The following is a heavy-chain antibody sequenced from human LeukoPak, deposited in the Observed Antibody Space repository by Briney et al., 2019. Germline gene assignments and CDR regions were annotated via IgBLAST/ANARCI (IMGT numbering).Heavy chain of an antibody. V-gene: IGHV3-21*01. Sequence: GGSLRLSCAASGLGFSSFSFNWIRQAPGKGLEWVSSITPTTSYIYYADSVRGRFTISRENAKNSLYLQMNSLRAEDTAVFYCARLRRTSDSSGYYYYYDYWGQGTLVTVSS. J-gene: IGHJ4*02. CDR1: GLGFSSFS. D-gene: IGHD3-22*01. CDR3: ARLRRTSDSSGYYYYYDY. CDR2: ITPTTSYI.